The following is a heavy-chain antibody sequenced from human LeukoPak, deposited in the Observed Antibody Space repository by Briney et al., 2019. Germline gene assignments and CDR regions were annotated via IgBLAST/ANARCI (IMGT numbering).Heavy chain of an antibody. Sequence: SETLSLTCTVSGGSVSSGSYYWSWIRQPPGKGLEWIGYIYYSGGTNYNPSLKSRVTISVDTSKNQFSLKLSSVTAADTAVYYCARGGYGAYFDYWGQGTLVTVSS. J-gene: IGHJ4*02. D-gene: IGHD3-22*01. V-gene: IGHV4-61*01. CDR1: GGSVSSGSYY. CDR2: IYYSGGT. CDR3: ARGGYGAYFDY.